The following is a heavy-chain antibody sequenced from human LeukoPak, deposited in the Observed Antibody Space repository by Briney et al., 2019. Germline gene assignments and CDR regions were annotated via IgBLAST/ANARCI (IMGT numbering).Heavy chain of an antibody. Sequence: GGSLRLSCAASGFTFSSYSMYWVRQAPGKGLEWVSFISSSGDTVYYADSVKGRITISRDNAKGSLYLQMNSLRDEDTAMYYCARGYNRGLYYWGQGSLVTVSS. CDR1: GFTFSSYS. J-gene: IGHJ4*02. V-gene: IGHV3-48*02. CDR3: ARGYNRGLYY. D-gene: IGHD3-22*01. CDR2: ISSSGDTV.